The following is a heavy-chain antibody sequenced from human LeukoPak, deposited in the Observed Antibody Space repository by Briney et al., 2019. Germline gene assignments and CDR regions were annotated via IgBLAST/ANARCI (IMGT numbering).Heavy chain of an antibody. Sequence: PGGSLRLSCAASGFTVSSNYISCVRHTPVKGLEWVSVIYSGGSTYYSDSVNLRITISRDNSKNTLNLPMNSLTADDTAVYYCARYLRRDGRNVASLGFDIWGQGTMVTVSS. J-gene: IGHJ3*02. V-gene: IGHV3-66*01. CDR2: IYSGGST. CDR1: GFTVSSNY. D-gene: IGHD5-24*01. CDR3: ARYLRRDGRNVASLGFDI.